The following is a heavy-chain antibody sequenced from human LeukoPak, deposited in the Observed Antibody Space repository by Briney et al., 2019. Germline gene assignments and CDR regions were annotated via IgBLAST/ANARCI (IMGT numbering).Heavy chain of an antibody. D-gene: IGHD4-17*01. CDR1: GFTFSSYA. Sequence: GGTLRLPCAASGFTFSSYAMHWVRQAPGKGLEWVSAISGSGGSTYYADSVKGRFTISRDNSKNTLYLQMNSLRAEDTAVYYCAKDADYGDYVGTFDIWGQGTMVTVSS. CDR2: ISGSGGST. J-gene: IGHJ3*02. V-gene: IGHV3-23*01. CDR3: AKDADYGDYVGTFDI.